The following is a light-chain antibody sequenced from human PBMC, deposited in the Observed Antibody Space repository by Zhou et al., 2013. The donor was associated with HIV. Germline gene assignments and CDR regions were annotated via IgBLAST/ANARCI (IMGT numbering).Light chain of an antibody. CDR2: GAS. CDR1: RSVSNK. V-gene: IGKV3-15*01. CDR3: HQYNIWPLT. J-gene: IGKJ4*01. Sequence: EVVMTQSPATLSVSPGETATLSCRASRSVSNKVAWYQQKPGQAPRLVIYGASTRATGIPARFSGGVSGTEFTLTISSMQSEDFAVYHCHQYNIWPLTFGGGTKVEI.